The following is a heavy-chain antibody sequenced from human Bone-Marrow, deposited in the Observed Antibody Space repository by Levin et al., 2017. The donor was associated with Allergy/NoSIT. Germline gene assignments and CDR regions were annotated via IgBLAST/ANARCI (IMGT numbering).Heavy chain of an antibody. J-gene: IGHJ2*01. V-gene: IGHV1-2*02. CDR3: ARADENGGHFDWYFDL. CDR2: INSRSGGT. CDR1: GYRFTGYY. D-gene: IGHD2-8*01. Sequence: ASVKVSCKASGYRFTGYYLHWVRQAPGQGLEWMGWINSRSGGTKYAQKFQGRVTMTRDTSDTTAYMELNRLTSDDTAIYYCARADENGGHFDWYFDLWGRGTLVTVSS.